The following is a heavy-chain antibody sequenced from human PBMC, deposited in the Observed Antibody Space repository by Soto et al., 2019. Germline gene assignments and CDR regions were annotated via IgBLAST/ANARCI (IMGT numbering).Heavy chain of an antibody. Sequence: PGGSPRLSCAASGFTFSSYGMHWVRQAPGKGLEWVAVISYDGSNKYYEDSVKGRFTISRDNSKNTLFLQMNSLRVEDTAGYYCARVSHKWNSREFYFYHNLAVWGQGTTVTVSS. CDR3: ARVSHKWNSREFYFYHNLAV. D-gene: IGHD3-16*01. CDR2: ISYDGSNK. V-gene: IGHV3-30*03. CDR1: GFTFSSYG. J-gene: IGHJ6*02.